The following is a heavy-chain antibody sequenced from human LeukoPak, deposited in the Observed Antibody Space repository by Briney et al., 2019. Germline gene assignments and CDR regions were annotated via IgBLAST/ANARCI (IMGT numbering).Heavy chain of an antibody. V-gene: IGHV3-43*02. CDR3: ASGYYDGGYFDY. Sequence: GGSLRLSCAASGFTFDDYTMHWVRQAPGKGLEWVSLICGDGGSTYYADSVKGRFTISRDNSKNSLYLQMNSLRTEDTALYYCASGYYDGGYFDYWGQGTLVTVSS. J-gene: IGHJ4*02. CDR2: ICGDGGST. D-gene: IGHD3-22*01. CDR1: GFTFDDYT.